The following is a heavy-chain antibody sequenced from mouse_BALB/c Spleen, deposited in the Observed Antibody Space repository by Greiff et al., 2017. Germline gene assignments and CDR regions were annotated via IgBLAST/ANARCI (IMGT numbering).Heavy chain of an antibody. Sequence: LVKTGASVKISCKASGYSFTGYYMHWVKQSHGKSLEWIGYISCYNGATSYNQKFKGKATFTVDTSSSTAYMQFNSLTSEDSAVYYCARGFITTARDYYYAMDYWGQGTSVTVSS. CDR2: ISCYNGAT. CDR1: GYSFTGYY. CDR3: ARGFITTARDYYYAMDY. V-gene: IGHV1S34*01. D-gene: IGHD1-1*01. J-gene: IGHJ4*01.